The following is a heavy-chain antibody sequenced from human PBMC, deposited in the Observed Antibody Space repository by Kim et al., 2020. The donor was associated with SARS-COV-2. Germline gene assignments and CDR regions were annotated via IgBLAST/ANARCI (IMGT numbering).Heavy chain of an antibody. J-gene: IGHJ4*02. Sequence: NPRLKRRVTKSVDTSKNQLSLKLGSVAAADAAVYYCARGSSRWFRIPFDYWGQGTLVTVSS. CDR3: ARGSSRWFRIPFDY. D-gene: IGHD6-13*01. V-gene: IGHV4-34*01.